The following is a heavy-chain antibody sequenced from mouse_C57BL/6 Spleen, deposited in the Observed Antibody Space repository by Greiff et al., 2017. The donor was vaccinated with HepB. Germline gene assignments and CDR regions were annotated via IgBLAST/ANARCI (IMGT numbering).Heavy chain of an antibody. V-gene: IGHV2-2*01. CDR1: GFSLTSYG. CDR3: ARNRGLRYLYAMDY. Sequence: VQLKQSGPGLVQPSQSLSITCTVSGFSLTSYGVHWVRQSPGKGLEWLGVIWSGGSTDYNAAFISRLSISKDNSKSQVFFKMNSLQADDTAIYYCARNRGLRYLYAMDYWGQGTSVTVSS. J-gene: IGHJ4*01. D-gene: IGHD1-1*01. CDR2: IWSGGST.